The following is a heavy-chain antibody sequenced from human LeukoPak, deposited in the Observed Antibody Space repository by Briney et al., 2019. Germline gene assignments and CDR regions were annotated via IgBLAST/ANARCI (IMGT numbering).Heavy chain of an antibody. Sequence: PGGSLRLSCAASGFTFSGYGMHWVRQAPGKGLEWVAFIRYDGSNKYYADSVKGRFTISRDNSKNTLYLQMNSLRAEDTAVYYCASTTHDYGDFDYWGQGTLVTVSS. V-gene: IGHV3-30*02. CDR1: GFTFSGYG. CDR3: ASTTHDYGDFDY. D-gene: IGHD4-17*01. CDR2: IRYDGSNK. J-gene: IGHJ4*02.